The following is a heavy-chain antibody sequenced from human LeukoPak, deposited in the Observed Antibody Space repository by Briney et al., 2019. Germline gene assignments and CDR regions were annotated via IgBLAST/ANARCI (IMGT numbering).Heavy chain of an antibody. CDR1: GFTFSSYS. J-gene: IGHJ3*02. D-gene: IGHD3-22*01. CDR2: ISSSSSYI. Sequence: GGSLRLSCAASGFTFSSYSMNWVRQAPGKGLEWVSSISSSSSYIYYADSVKGRFTISRDNAKNSLYLQMNSLRAEDTAVYYCVRDHHRRLYDNQARDTFDIWGQGTMVTVSS. V-gene: IGHV3-21*01. CDR3: VRDHHRRLYDNQARDTFDI.